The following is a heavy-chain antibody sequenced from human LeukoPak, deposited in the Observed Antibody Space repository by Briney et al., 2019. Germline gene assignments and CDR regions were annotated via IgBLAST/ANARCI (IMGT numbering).Heavy chain of an antibody. CDR3: TRDYDILTGYPYYYYYYMDV. V-gene: IGHV3-49*04. CDR1: GFTFSSYE. CDR2: IRSKAYGGTT. D-gene: IGHD3-9*01. J-gene: IGHJ6*03. Sequence: PGGSLRLSCAASGFTFSSYEMNWVRQAPGKGLEWVGFIRSKAYGGTTEYAASVKGRFTISRDDSKSIAYLQMNSLKTEDTAVYYCTRDYDILTGYPYYYYYYMDVWGKGTTVTVSS.